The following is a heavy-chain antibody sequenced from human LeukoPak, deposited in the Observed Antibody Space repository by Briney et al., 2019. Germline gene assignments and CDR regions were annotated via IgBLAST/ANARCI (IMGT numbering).Heavy chain of an antibody. J-gene: IGHJ4*02. Sequence: GGSLRLSCAASGFTFSSYSMNWVRQAPGKGLEWVSSISGSSTYIYYADSLKGRFTISRDNAKNSLYLQMNSLRAEDTAVYYCATEGSNGDYWGQGTLVTVSS. D-gene: IGHD3/OR15-3a*01. V-gene: IGHV3-21*01. CDR2: ISGSSTYI. CDR3: ATEGSNGDY. CDR1: GFTFSSYS.